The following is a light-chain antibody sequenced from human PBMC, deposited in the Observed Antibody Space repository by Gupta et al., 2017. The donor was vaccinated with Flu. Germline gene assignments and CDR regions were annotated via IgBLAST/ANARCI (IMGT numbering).Light chain of an antibody. V-gene: IGKV1-33*01. CDR2: DAG. Sequence: TQSPSSLSAAVGDRVTSTCHASQDITTYVNWYQQKTRKAPKLLIYDAGRLGTGVPSRSSGRGYGTHCYLTINNLLPEDCGTYYCQQYPGTFGHGTFLEIK. J-gene: IGKJ2*02. CDR3: QQYPGT. CDR1: QDITTY.